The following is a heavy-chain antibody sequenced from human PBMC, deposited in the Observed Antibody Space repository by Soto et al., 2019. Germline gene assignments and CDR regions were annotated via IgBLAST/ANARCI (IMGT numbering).Heavy chain of an antibody. J-gene: IGHJ4*02. D-gene: IGHD2-21*01. Sequence: QVQLQESGPGLVKPSETLSLTCTVSGGSISPYYWSWIRLPPGKGLEWIGYIYYSGSTNYNPSLRSRVTISVDTSKNQFSLRLSSVTAADTAVYYCARLGRRTVASHFDYWGQGTLIPVSS. CDR1: GGSISPYY. V-gene: IGHV4-59*08. CDR2: IYYSGST. CDR3: ARLGRRTVASHFDY.